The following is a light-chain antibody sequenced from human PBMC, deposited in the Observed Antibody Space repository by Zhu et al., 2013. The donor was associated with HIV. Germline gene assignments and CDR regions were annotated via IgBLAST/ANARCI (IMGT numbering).Light chain of an antibody. Sequence: EIVLTQSPGTLSLSPGDRATLSCRASQSVSTNYLAWYQQKPGQAPRLLIYGASTRATGILGRFSGSGSGTEFTLTISSLQSEDFAVYYCQQYSYWPITFGQGTRLEIK. CDR2: GAS. CDR3: QQYSYWPIT. CDR1: QSVSTN. J-gene: IGKJ5*01. V-gene: IGKV3-15*01.